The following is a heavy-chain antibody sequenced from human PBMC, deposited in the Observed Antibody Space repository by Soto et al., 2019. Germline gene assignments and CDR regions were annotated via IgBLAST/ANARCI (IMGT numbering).Heavy chain of an antibody. CDR3: ARERITMVRGTNWFDP. CDR1: GGSISSGGYY. J-gene: IGHJ5*02. Sequence: PSETLSLTCTVSGGSISSGGYYRSWIRQHQGKGLEWIGYIYYSGSTYYNPSLKSRVTISVDTSKNQFSLKLSSVTAADTAVYYCARERITMVRGTNWFDPWGQGTLVTVS. D-gene: IGHD3-10*01. V-gene: IGHV4-31*03. CDR2: IYYSGST.